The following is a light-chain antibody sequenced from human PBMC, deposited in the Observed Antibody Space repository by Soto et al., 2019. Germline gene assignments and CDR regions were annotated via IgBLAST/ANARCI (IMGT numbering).Light chain of an antibody. Sequence: IQMTQSPSSLSASVRDRVTITCRASQDIGNDLGWYQQKPGKAPNLLIYAASSLRSGVPSRFSGSGSGTEFTLTISSLQPEDFASYYCQQLNSYLFTFGQGTRLEIK. CDR3: QQLNSYLFT. J-gene: IGKJ5*01. CDR1: QDIGND. CDR2: AAS. V-gene: IGKV1-17*01.